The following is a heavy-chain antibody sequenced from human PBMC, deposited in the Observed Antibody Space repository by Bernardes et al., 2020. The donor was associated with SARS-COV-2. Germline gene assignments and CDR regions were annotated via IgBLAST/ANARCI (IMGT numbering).Heavy chain of an antibody. D-gene: IGHD3-9*01. J-gene: IGHJ3*02. Sequence: RGFLRLSCVASGITFSSHWMHWVRQAPGKGLVWVSRINGDGSSTSYADSVKGRLTISRDNAKNTVFLQMNSLRAEDTALYYCARARLRYSIFDAFDIWGQGTVVTVSS. CDR3: ARARLRYSIFDAFDI. CDR1: GITFSSHW. CDR2: INGDGSST. V-gene: IGHV3-74*01.